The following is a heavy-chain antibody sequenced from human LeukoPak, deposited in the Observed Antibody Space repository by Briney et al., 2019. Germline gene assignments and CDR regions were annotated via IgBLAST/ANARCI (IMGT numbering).Heavy chain of an antibody. CDR3: ARIFPVVDGY. Sequence: SETLSLTCAVSGYSISSGYYWGWIRQPPGKGLEWIGSIYHSGSTYYNPSLKSRVTISVDTSKNQLSLKLSSVTAADTAVYYCARIFPVVDGYWGQGTLVTVSS. CDR2: IYHSGST. J-gene: IGHJ4*02. V-gene: IGHV4-38-2*01. CDR1: GYSISSGYY. D-gene: IGHD2-21*01.